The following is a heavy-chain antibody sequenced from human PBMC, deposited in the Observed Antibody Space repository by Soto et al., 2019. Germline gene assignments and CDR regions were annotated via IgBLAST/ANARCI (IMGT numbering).Heavy chain of an antibody. J-gene: IGHJ6*02. D-gene: IGHD6-19*01. CDR2: ISHDGSNK. V-gene: IGHV3-30*03. CDR3: AEHRIAVAGYLHGMAV. CDR1: GFTFSSYG. Sequence: QVQLVESGGGVVQPGRSLRLSCAASGFTFSSYGMHWVRQAPGKGLEWVAVISHDGSNKYFADSVKGRFTISRDNSQNTLYLQMNSLRVEDRAVYYCAEHRIAVAGYLHGMAVWGRGTTVTFSS.